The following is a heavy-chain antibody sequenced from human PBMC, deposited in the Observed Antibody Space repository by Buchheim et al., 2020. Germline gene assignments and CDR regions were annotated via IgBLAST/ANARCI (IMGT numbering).Heavy chain of an antibody. J-gene: IGHJ4*02. D-gene: IGHD2-15*01. CDR2: ISGSGGST. Sequence: EVQLLESGGGLVQPGGSLRLSCAASGFTFSSYAMSWVRQAPGKGLEWASAISGSGGSTYYADSVKGRFTISRDNSKNTLYLQMNSLRAEDTAVYYCAKDPSYCSGGSCYLFDYFDYWGQGTL. CDR1: GFTFSSYA. V-gene: IGHV3-23*01. CDR3: AKDPSYCSGGSCYLFDYFDY.